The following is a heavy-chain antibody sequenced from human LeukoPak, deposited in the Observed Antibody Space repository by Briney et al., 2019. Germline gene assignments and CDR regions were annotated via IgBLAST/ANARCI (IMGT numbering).Heavy chain of an antibody. CDR2: ISSSSSYI. Sequence: PGGSLRLSCAASGFTFSSYAMSWVRQAPGKGLEWVSAISSSSSYIYYADSVKGRFTISRDNAKNSLYLHMNTLRAEDTAIYYCAKDRTVGASYWYFDLWGRGTLVTVSS. D-gene: IGHD1-26*01. CDR3: AKDRTVGASYWYFDL. V-gene: IGHV3-21*04. J-gene: IGHJ2*01. CDR1: GFTFSSYA.